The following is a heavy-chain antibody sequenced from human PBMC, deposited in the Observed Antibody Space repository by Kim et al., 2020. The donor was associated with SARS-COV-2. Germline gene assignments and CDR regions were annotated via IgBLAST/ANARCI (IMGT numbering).Heavy chain of an antibody. J-gene: IGHJ1*01. V-gene: IGHV4-34*01. CDR3: ASIIAVAGIGYFQH. D-gene: IGHD6-19*01. Sequence: NPSLKSRVTISVDTSKNQFSLKLSSVTAADTAVYYGASIIAVAGIGYFQHWGQGTLVTVSS.